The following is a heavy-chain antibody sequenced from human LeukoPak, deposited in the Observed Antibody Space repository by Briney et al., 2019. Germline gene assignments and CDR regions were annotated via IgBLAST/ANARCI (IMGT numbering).Heavy chain of an antibody. CDR3: ARDYNLAFDI. D-gene: IGHD5-24*01. CDR2: INHSGST. CDR1: GGSFSGYY. J-gene: IGHJ3*02. V-gene: IGHV4-34*01. Sequence: NPSETLSLTCAVYGGSFSGYYWSWIRQPPGKGLEWIGEINHSGSTNYNPSLKSRVTISVDTSKNQFSLKLSSVTAADTAVYYCARDYNLAFDIWGQGTMVTVSS.